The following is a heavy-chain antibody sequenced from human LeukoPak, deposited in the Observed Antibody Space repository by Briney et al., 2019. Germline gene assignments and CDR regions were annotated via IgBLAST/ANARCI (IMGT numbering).Heavy chain of an antibody. J-gene: IGHJ4*02. V-gene: IGHV3-21*01. CDR2: ISSSSSYI. CDR1: GFTFSSYS. Sequence: GGSLRLSCAASGFTFSSYSMNWVRQAPGKGLEWVSSISSSSSYIYYADSVRGRFTISRDNAKNSLYLQMNSLRAEDTAVYYCARPVSQAAGTSWGQGTLVTVSS. CDR3: ARPVSQAAGTS. D-gene: IGHD6-13*01.